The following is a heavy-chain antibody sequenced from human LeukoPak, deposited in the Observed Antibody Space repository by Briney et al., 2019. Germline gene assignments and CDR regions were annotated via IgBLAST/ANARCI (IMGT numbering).Heavy chain of an antibody. CDR2: ISSSSSYI. CDR3: ARASVLIAAAPFDY. D-gene: IGHD6-13*01. CDR1: GFTFSSYA. J-gene: IGHJ4*02. V-gene: IGHV3-21*01. Sequence: GGSLRLSCAASGFTFSSYAVHWVRQAPGKGLEWVSSISSSSSYIYYADSVKGRFTISRDNAKNSLYLQMNSLRAEDTAVYYCARASVLIAAAPFDYWGQGTLVTVSS.